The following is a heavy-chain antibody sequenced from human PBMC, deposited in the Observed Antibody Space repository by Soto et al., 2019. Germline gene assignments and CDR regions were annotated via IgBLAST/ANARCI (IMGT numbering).Heavy chain of an antibody. D-gene: IGHD2-21*01. CDR1: GVSIHDSHSF. Sequence: SETLSRACPVSGVSIHDSHSFWASIRRPAVRGLQFIASVYHNGGAHYNSSLKSRVTISVDTANNQVSLRMRSLTAADTAFYYGPRVVEGATQDTDPDSWGQGILVTVSS. CDR2: VYHNGGA. CDR3: PRVVEGATQDTDPDS. V-gene: IGHV4-39*01. J-gene: IGHJ5*01.